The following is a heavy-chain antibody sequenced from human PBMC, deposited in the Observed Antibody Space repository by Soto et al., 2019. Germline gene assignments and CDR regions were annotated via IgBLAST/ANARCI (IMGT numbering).Heavy chain of an antibody. CDR1: GFTFSSYS. D-gene: IGHD6-13*01. CDR2: ISSSSSYI. Sequence: EVQLVESGGGLVKPGGSLRLSCAASGFTFSSYSMNWVRQAPGKGLEWVSSISSSSSYIYYADSVKGRFTISRDNAKNSLYLQMNSLRAEDTAVYYCARVAYSSSWYKGDYSDYWGQGTLVTVSS. V-gene: IGHV3-21*01. CDR3: ARVAYSSSWYKGDYSDY. J-gene: IGHJ4*02.